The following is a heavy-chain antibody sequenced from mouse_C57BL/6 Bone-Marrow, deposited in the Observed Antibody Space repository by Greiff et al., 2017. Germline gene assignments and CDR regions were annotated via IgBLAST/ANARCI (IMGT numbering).Heavy chain of an antibody. D-gene: IGHD1-1*02. CDR1: GFSLTSYG. Sequence: QVQLKQSGPGLVAPSQSLSITCTVSGFSLTSYGVDWVRQPPGKGLEWLGVIWGGGSTNYNSSLMYRLSISKDNSKNQVFLKMNSLQTDDTAMYYCAKQAVANDYAMDYWGQGTSVTVSS. CDR3: AKQAVANDYAMDY. CDR2: IWGGGST. J-gene: IGHJ4*01. V-gene: IGHV2-9*01.